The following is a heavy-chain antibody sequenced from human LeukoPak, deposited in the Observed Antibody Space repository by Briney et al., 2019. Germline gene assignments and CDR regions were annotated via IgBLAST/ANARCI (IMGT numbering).Heavy chain of an antibody. CDR1: GFTFSTYW. J-gene: IGHJ4*02. D-gene: IGHD3-10*01. Sequence: GGSLRLSCAASGFTFSTYWMSWVRQAPGKGLERVANIKQDGSEEYYADSVKGRFTISRDNAKNSLYLQMNSLRADDAAVYYCARDRGPSTIDFWGQGALVTVSS. CDR2: IKQDGSEE. CDR3: ARDRGPSTIDF. V-gene: IGHV3-7*03.